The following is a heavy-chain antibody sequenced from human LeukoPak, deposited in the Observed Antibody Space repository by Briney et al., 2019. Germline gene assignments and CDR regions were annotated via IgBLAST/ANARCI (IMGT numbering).Heavy chain of an antibody. CDR3: ARPPYYYDSSGYFDY. CDR2: ISSSSSTI. V-gene: IGHV3-48*04. Sequence: PGGSLRLSCTVSGFTVSSNSMSWVRQAPGKGLEWVSYISSSSSTIYYADSVKGRFTISRDNAKNSLYLQMNSLRAEDTAVYYCARPPYYYDSSGYFDYWGQGTLVTVSS. D-gene: IGHD3-22*01. CDR1: GFTVSSNS. J-gene: IGHJ4*02.